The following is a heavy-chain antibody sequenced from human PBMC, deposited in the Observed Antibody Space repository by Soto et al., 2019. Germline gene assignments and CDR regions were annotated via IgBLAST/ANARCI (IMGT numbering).Heavy chain of an antibody. Sequence: SETLSLTCSVSGGSIGSYYWSWIRQPPGKGLEWIGYIYYSGSTNYNPSLKSRVTISVDTSKNQFSLKLSSVTAADTAVYYCARYKSNYYYGMDVWGQGTTVT. D-gene: IGHD1-20*01. CDR1: GGSIGSYY. CDR3: ARYKSNYYYGMDV. CDR2: IYYSGST. J-gene: IGHJ6*02. V-gene: IGHV4-59*08.